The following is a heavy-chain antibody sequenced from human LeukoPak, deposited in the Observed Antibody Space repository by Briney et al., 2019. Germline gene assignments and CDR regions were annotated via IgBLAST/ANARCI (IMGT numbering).Heavy chain of an antibody. CDR2: MNPNSGNT. J-gene: IGHJ4*02. CDR3: AITDGYSSSYPWD. D-gene: IGHD6-6*01. CDR1: GYTFTDYH. Sequence: ASVKVSCKASGYTFTDYHIHWVRQATGQGLEWMGWMNPNSGNTGYAQKFQGRVTMTRNTSISTAYMELSSLRSEDTAVYYCAITDGYSSSYPWDWGQGTLVTVSS. V-gene: IGHV1-8*02.